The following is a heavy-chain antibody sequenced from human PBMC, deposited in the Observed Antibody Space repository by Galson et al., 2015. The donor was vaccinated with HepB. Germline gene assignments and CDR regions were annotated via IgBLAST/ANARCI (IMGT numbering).Heavy chain of an antibody. CDR1: GDSVSSKTIA. CDR3: AREGPYDSSGYRAFDI. V-gene: IGHV6-1*01. CDR2: TYYRSKWYN. Sequence: CAISGDSVSSKTIAWIWIRQSPSRGLEWLGRTYYRSKWYNEYAVSVQSRVTINPDTSKNQFSLQLSSVTPEDTAVYYCAREGPYDSSGYRAFDIWGQGTMVTVSS. D-gene: IGHD3-22*01. J-gene: IGHJ3*02.